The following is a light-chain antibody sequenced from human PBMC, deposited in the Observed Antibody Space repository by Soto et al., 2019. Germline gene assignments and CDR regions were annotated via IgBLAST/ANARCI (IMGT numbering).Light chain of an antibody. J-gene: IGKJ1*01. CDR3: QQYSSLPRT. CDR2: RAS. CDR1: QSVSSGY. V-gene: IGKV3-20*01. Sequence: EIVLTQSPGTLSLSPGARATLSCRASQSVSSGYLAWYQQRPGQAPRLLIYRASSRATGIPDRFTGSGSGTDFTLTITRLEPEDFGVYYCQQYSSLPRTVGQGTKVDIK.